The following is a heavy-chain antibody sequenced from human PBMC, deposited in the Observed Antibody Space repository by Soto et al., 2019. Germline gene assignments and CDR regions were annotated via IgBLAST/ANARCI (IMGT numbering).Heavy chain of an antibody. CDR1: GYTFTSYG. V-gene: IGHV1-18*01. CDR2: INPYNGNT. CDR3: ARVGVGLAAPRVWPY. J-gene: IGHJ4*02. Sequence: ASVKVSCKASGYTFTSYGISWVRQAPGQGLEWMAWINPYNGNTKYAEKFLGRVTVTSDTSTATAYMEVRSLTSDDTAVFYCARVGVGLAAPRVWPYWGQGTPVTVSS. D-gene: IGHD6-13*01.